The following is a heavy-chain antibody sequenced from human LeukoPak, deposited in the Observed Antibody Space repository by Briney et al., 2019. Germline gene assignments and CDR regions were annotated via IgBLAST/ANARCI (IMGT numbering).Heavy chain of an antibody. D-gene: IGHD2-15*01. Sequence: ASVKVSCKASGYTFTSYGISWVRQAPGQGLEWMGWISAYNGNTNYAQKLQGRVTMTTDTSTSTAYMELRSLRSDDTAVYYCARQASYCSGGSCYGWFDPWGQGTLVTVSS. CDR1: GYTFTSYG. J-gene: IGHJ5*02. CDR2: ISAYNGNT. V-gene: IGHV1-18*01. CDR3: ARQASYCSGGSCYGWFDP.